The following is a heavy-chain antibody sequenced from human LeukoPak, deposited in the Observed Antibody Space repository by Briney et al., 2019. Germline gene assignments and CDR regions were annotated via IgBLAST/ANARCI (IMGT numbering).Heavy chain of an antibody. J-gene: IGHJ5*02. CDR3: ARHVWFGEHNGHENWFDP. D-gene: IGHD3-10*01. CDR1: GFIVSQNY. V-gene: IGHV3-66*04. CDR2: IFRGDDT. Sequence: QTGGSLRLSCAASGFIVSQNYMSWVRQAPGEGLEWVSVIFRGDDTNYVDSVKGRFTIFRDNSKNTLYLQMNSLTAEDTAVYYCARHVWFGEHNGHENWFDPWGQGTLVIVSS.